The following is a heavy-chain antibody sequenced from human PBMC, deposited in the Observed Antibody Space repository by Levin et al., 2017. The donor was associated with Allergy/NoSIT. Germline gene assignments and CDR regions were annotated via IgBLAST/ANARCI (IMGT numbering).Heavy chain of an antibody. J-gene: IGHJ6*03. Sequence: GESLKISCAASGFTVSSNYMSWVRQAPGKGLEWVSVIYSGGSTYYADSVKGRFTISRDNSKNTLYLQMNSLRAEDTAVYYCARARGYRPNSHSSYYYYDYMDGWGKGTTVTVSS. V-gene: IGHV3-53*01. D-gene: IGHD5-18*01. CDR2: IYSGGST. CDR3: ARARGYRPNSHSSYYYYDYMDG. CDR1: GFTVSSNY.